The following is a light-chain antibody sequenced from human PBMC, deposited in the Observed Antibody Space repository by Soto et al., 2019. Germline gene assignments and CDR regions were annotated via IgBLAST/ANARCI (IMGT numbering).Light chain of an antibody. J-gene: IGLJ1*01. CDR1: SSDVGGYNY. V-gene: IGLV2-11*01. CDR3: CSHAGSYTYV. CDR2: DVT. Sequence: QSVLTQPRSVSGSPRQSLTISCTGTSSDVGGYNYVSWYQQHPGKVSKLMIYDVTKRPSGVPDRFSGSKSGNTASLTISGLQSEDEADYYCCSHAGSYTYVFGTGTKVTVL.